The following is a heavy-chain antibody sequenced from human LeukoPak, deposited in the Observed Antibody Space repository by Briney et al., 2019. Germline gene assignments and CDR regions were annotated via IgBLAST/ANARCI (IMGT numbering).Heavy chain of an antibody. J-gene: IGHJ2*01. V-gene: IGHV4-59*01. CDR1: GGSISSYY. D-gene: IGHD3-9*01. CDR3: GRRTFYDTLTGYKYWYFDL. CDR2: THYSGST. Sequence: PPETLSLTCTVSGGSISSYYWSWIRQPPGKRLEWIGYTHYSGSTDKNPSLWSRVTISVDTSKNQISLKLSSVTAADTAVYYCGRRTFYDTLTGYKYWYFDLWGRGTLVTVSS.